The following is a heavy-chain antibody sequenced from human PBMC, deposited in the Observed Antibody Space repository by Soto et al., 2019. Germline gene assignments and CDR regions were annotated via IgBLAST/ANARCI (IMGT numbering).Heavy chain of an antibody. CDR1: GGSISSYY. CDR2: IYYSGST. Sequence: SETLSLTCTVSGGSISSYYWSWIRQPPGKGLEWIGYIYYSGSTNYNPSLKSRVTISVDTSKNQFSLKLSSVTAADTAVYYCARSFGAEPTAYSSSWYGGGNYYYGMDVWGQGTTVTVSS. V-gene: IGHV4-59*01. CDR3: ARSFGAEPTAYSSSWYGGGNYYYGMDV. D-gene: IGHD6-13*01. J-gene: IGHJ6*02.